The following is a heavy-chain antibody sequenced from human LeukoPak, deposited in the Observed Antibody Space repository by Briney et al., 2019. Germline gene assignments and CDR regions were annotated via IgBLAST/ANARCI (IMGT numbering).Heavy chain of an antibody. J-gene: IGHJ5*02. CDR1: GGSIRSSDYY. CDR3: ARASGVPSFEWANWFDT. D-gene: IGHD3-9*01. CDR2: IHYSGST. V-gene: IGHV4-39*01. Sequence: PSETLSLTCTVSGGSIRSSDYYWAWIRQPPGRGLEWIGTIHYSGSTFYKPPLKSRLTVSADTSRNQFYMKLSSVTAADTAVYYCARASGVPSFEWANWFDTWGQGSLVTVSS.